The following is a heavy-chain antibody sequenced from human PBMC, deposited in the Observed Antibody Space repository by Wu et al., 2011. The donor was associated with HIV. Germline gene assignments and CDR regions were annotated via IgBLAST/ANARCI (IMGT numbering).Heavy chain of an antibody. CDR2: IHPGGSDT. J-gene: IGHJ4*02. CDR3: ARDRGVAPERDFDY. V-gene: IGHV5-51*03. CDR1: GYSFTNYW. Sequence: VQLVQSGAEVKKPGESLRISCKGSGYSFTNYWIGWVRQMPGKGLEWMGIIHPGGSDTKYSPSFQGQVTISADRSISTAYLQWNSLKASDSAIYFCARDRGVAPERDFDYWGQGTLVTVSS. D-gene: IGHD1-14*01.